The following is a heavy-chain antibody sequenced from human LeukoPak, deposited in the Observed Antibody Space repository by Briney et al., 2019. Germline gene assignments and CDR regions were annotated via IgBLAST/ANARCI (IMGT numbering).Heavy chain of an antibody. J-gene: IGHJ6*02. V-gene: IGHV4-59*01. CDR2: INYSGST. CDR1: GGCISTYY. Sequence: PSETLSLTCTVSGGCISTYYWNWIRQPPGKGLEWIGYINYSGSTNSNPSLKSRVTISVDTSKNQFSLNLSSVTAADTAVYYCARRAAFYGVDVWGQGTTVTVSS. CDR3: ARRAAFYGVDV.